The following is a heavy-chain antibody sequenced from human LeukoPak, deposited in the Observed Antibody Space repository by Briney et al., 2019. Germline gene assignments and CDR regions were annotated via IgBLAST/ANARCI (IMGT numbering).Heavy chain of an antibody. V-gene: IGHV3-33*06. J-gene: IGHJ4*02. Sequence: GGSLRLSCAASGFTFSSYGMHWVRQAPGKGLEWVAVIWYDGSNKYYADSVKGRFTISRDNSKNTLYLQMNSLRAEDTAVYYCAKERGDYDFWSGYPYFDYWGQGTLVTVSS. CDR2: IWYDGSNK. CDR3: AKERGDYDFWSGYPYFDY. CDR1: GFTFSSYG. D-gene: IGHD3-3*01.